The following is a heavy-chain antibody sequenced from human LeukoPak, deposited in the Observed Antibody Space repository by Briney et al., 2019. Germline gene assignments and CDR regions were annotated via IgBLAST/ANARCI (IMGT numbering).Heavy chain of an antibody. CDR1: GYTFTGYY. D-gene: IGHD1-14*01. CDR3: ARTKNLYPGWFDP. CDR2: ITPHNGGS. Sequence: ASVKVSCKASGYTFTGYYIHWVRQAPGQGLEWMGWITPHNGGSNYAQKFQGGVTMTRDTSISTAYMELSRLRSDDTAVYYCARTKNLYPGWFDPWGQGTLVTVSS. J-gene: IGHJ5*02. V-gene: IGHV1-2*02.